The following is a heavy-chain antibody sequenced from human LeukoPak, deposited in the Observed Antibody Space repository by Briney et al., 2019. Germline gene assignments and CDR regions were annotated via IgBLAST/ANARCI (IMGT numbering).Heavy chain of an antibody. CDR2: MNPNSGNT. Sequence: ASVKVSCKASGYTFTSYDINWVRQATGQGLEWMGWMNPNSGNTGYAQKFQGRVTMTRNTSISTAHMELSSLRSEDTAVYYCARGLSSGDYMDVWGKGTTVTISS. J-gene: IGHJ6*03. D-gene: IGHD6-19*01. CDR3: ARGLSSGDYMDV. CDR1: GYTFTSYD. V-gene: IGHV1-8*01.